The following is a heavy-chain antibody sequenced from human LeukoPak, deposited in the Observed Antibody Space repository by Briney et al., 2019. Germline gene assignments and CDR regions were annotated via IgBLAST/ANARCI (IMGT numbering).Heavy chain of an antibody. D-gene: IGHD3-10*01. CDR2: IYYSGST. CDR3: ARGITMVRGVINWFDP. CDR1: GGSISSYY. J-gene: IGHJ5*02. Sequence: ASETLSLTCTVSGGSISSYYWSWIRQPPGKGLEWIGYIYYSGSTNYNPSLKSRVTISVDTSKNQFSLKLSSVTAADTAVYYCARGITMVRGVINWFDPWGQGTLVTFSS. V-gene: IGHV4-59*01.